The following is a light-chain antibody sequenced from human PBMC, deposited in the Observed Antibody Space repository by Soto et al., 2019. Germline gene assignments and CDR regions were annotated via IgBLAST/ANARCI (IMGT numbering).Light chain of an antibody. Sequence: ETLMTQSPASLSVSPGESATLSCRASQSVSTNLAWYQQKPGQAPRLLIYGTSTRATGIPARFSGSGSGTEFTLTISSLQSEDFSVYYCQQYNNWRLTFGGGTRVESK. J-gene: IGKJ4*01. V-gene: IGKV3-15*01. CDR2: GTS. CDR1: QSVSTN. CDR3: QQYNNWRLT.